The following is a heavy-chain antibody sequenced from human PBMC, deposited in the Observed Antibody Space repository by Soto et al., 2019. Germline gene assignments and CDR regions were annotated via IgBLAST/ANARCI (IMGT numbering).Heavy chain of an antibody. CDR3: ARDPPEYYYDSSGYSGIDY. Sequence: QVQLVESGGGVVQPGRSLRLSCAASGFTFSSYGMHWVRQAPGEGLEWGAVIWDDGSNKYYADSVKGRFTISRDNSKNTLYLQMNSLRAEDTAVYYCARDPPEYYYDSSGYSGIDYWGQGTLVTVSS. CDR2: IWDDGSNK. CDR1: GFTFSSYG. J-gene: IGHJ4*02. D-gene: IGHD3-22*01. V-gene: IGHV3-33*01.